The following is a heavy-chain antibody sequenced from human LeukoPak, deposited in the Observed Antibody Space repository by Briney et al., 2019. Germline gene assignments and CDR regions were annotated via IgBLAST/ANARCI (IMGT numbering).Heavy chain of an antibody. CDR3: ARDGSGYDDAFDI. D-gene: IGHD3-10*01. CDR2: ISSSRSYI. V-gene: IGHV3-21*01. J-gene: IGHJ3*02. Sequence: GGSLRLSCEVSGFTLSSYTMNWVRQAPGKGLEWVSSISSSRSYIYYADSVKGRFTISRDNARNSLYLQMDSLRAEDTAVYYCARDGSGYDDAFDIWGQGTMVTVSS. CDR1: GFTLSSYT.